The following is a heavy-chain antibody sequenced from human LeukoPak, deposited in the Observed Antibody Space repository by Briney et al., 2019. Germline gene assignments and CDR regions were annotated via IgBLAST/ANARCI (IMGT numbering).Heavy chain of an antibody. CDR3: ARASPSGYSYGYYYYMDV. D-gene: IGHD5-18*01. V-gene: IGHV1-2*02. Sequence: ASVKVSCKASGYTFTGYYMHWVRQAPGQGLEWMGWINPNSGGTNYAQKFQGRVTMTRDTSISTAYMELSRLRPDDTAVYYCARASPSGYSYGYYYYMDVWGKGTTVTVSS. J-gene: IGHJ6*03. CDR2: INPNSGGT. CDR1: GYTFTGYY.